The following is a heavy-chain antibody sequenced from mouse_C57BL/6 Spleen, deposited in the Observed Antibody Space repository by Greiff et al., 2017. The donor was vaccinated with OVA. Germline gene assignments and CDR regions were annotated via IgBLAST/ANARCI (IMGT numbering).Heavy chain of an antibody. V-gene: IGHV1-82*01. D-gene: IGHD5-5*01. CDR3: ARLPLYAMDY. CDR2: IYPGDGDT. Sequence: QVQLQQSGPELVKPGASVKISCKASGYAFSSSWMNWVKQRPGKGLEWIGRIYPGDGDTNYNGKFKGKATLTADKSSSTAYMQLSSLTSEDSAVYFCARLPLYAMDYWGQGTSVTVSS. J-gene: IGHJ4*01. CDR1: GYAFSSSW.